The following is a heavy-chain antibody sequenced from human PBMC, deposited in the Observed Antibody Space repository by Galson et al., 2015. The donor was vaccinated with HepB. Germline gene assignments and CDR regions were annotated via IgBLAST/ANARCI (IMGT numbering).Heavy chain of an antibody. Sequence: SLRLSCAASGFTVIGNYVAWVRQAPGKGLEWVSVVYRGGGRYYADSVQGRFTIFRDDSKNTLFLQMNSLRVEDTAVYYCAKSNRGLGSGHYGGGYFDLWGRGILVTVSS. J-gene: IGHJ2*01. CDR1: GFTVIGNY. CDR3: AKSNRGLGSGHYGGGYFDL. CDR2: VYRGGGR. D-gene: IGHD4-23*01. V-gene: IGHV3-66*01.